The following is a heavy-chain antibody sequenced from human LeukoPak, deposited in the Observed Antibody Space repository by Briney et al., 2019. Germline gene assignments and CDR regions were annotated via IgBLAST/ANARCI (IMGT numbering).Heavy chain of an antibody. Sequence: PSETLSLTCTVSGGSISSYYWSWIRQPPGKGLEWIGYIYYSGSTSYNPSLKSRVTISVDTSKNQFSLKLSSVTAADTAVYYCARDPTGTPTFDYWGQGTLVTVSS. CDR3: ARDPTGTPTFDY. J-gene: IGHJ4*02. D-gene: IGHD1-7*01. V-gene: IGHV4-59*01. CDR2: IYYSGST. CDR1: GGSISSYY.